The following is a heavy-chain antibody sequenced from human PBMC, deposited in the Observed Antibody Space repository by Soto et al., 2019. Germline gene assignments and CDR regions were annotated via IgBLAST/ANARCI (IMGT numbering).Heavy chain of an antibody. CDR2: ISAYNGNT. J-gene: IGHJ6*02. Sequence: ASVKVSCKASGYTFTSYGISWVRQAPGQGLEWMGWISAYNGNTNYAQKLQGRVTMTTDTSTSTAYMELRSLRSDDTAVYYCARGLVVVAAKGYYGMDVWGQGTTVTVSS. CDR3: ARGLVVVAAKGYYGMDV. CDR1: GYTFTSYG. D-gene: IGHD2-15*01. V-gene: IGHV1-18*01.